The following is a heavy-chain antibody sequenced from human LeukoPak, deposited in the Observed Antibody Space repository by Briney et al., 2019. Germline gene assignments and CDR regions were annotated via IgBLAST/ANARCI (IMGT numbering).Heavy chain of an antibody. J-gene: IGHJ5*01. Sequence: ASVKVSCKVSRYTLTELSMHWVRQAPGKGLEWMGGFDPEDGETIYAQKFQGRVTMTEDTSTDTAYMALSRLRTDDTAAYYCARGFFYQSSGYYWLDSWGQGTLVTVSS. V-gene: IGHV1-24*01. D-gene: IGHD3-22*01. CDR1: RYTLTELS. CDR3: ARGFFYQSSGYYWLDS. CDR2: FDPEDGET.